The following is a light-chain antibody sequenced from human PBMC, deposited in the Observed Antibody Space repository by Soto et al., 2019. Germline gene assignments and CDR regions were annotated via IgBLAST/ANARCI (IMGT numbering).Light chain of an antibody. Sequence: EIAVTQSPSTLSVSPGGRPTLCCRASQSLTSRYLAWYQQKPGQAPRLLIYGASSRATGIPARFTGSGSGTDFTLTISRLEPEDFAVYYCQQYDGSPRTFGQGTKVDIK. CDR2: GAS. CDR1: QSLTSRY. CDR3: QQYDGSPRT. V-gene: IGKV3-20*01. J-gene: IGKJ1*01.